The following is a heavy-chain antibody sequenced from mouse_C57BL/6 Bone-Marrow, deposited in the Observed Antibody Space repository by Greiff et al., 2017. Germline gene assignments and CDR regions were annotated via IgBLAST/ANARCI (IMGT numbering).Heavy chain of an antibody. Sequence: QVQLQQPGAELVKPGASVKLSCKASGYTFTSYWMQWVKQRPGQGLEWIGEIDPSDSYTNYNQKFKGKATLTVDTSSSTAYMQLSSLTSEDSAVYYGARDHSNYGSWFAYWGQGTLVTVSA. J-gene: IGHJ3*01. V-gene: IGHV1-50*01. CDR3: ARDHSNYGSWFAY. CDR1: GYTFTSYW. CDR2: IDPSDSYT. D-gene: IGHD2-5*01.